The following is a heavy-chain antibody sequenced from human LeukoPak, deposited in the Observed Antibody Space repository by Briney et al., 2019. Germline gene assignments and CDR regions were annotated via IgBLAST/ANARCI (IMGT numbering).Heavy chain of an antibody. Sequence: TGGSLRLSCAASVFTFSSYSMNWVRQAPRKGPEWVSSISSSSSYIYYADSVKGRFTISRDNAKNSLYLQMNSLRAEDTAVYYCAREGWNDAEAYDYWGQGTLVAVSS. CDR1: VFTFSSYS. V-gene: IGHV3-21*01. CDR2: ISSSSSYI. CDR3: AREGWNDAEAYDY. J-gene: IGHJ4*02. D-gene: IGHD1-1*01.